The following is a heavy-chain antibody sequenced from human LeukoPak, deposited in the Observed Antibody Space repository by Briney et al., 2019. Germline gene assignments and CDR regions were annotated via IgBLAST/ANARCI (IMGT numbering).Heavy chain of an antibody. V-gene: IGHV4-34*01. D-gene: IGHD4-11*01. CDR1: GGSFSGYY. CDR2: INHSGST. Sequence: SETLSLTCAVYGGSFSGYYWSWIRQPPGKGREWIGEINHSGSTNYNPSLKSRVTISVDTSKNQFSLKLSSVTAADTAVYYCAREYLTVTTLGYYYYYYMDVWGKGTTVTVSS. CDR3: AREYLTVTTLGYYYYYYMDV. J-gene: IGHJ6*03.